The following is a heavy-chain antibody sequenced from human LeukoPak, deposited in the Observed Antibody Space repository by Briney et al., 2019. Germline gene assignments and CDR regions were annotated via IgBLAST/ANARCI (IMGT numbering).Heavy chain of an antibody. CDR2: IRKKPNSYTT. CDR1: GFTFSDHF. CDR3: ARVSAITGATDALDF. Sequence: GGSLRLSCAASGFTFSDHFLDWVRQAAGKGLEWVGRIRKKPNSYTTEYAASGKGRFTISRDDSKNSLYLQMNSLEAEDTGVYYCARVSAITGATDALDFWGQGAMVTVSS. D-gene: IGHD1-20*01. J-gene: IGHJ3*01. V-gene: IGHV3-72*01.